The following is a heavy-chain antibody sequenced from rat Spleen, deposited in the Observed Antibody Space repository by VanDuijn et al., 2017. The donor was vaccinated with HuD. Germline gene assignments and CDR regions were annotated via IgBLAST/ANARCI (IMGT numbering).Heavy chain of an antibody. J-gene: IGHJ2*01. V-gene: IGHV5-7*01. Sequence: EVQLVESGGGLVQPGRSLKLSCAASGFTFDDYHMAWVRQAPTKGLEWVASINYDGSSTYYRDSVKGRFTLSRDNAKSSLYLQMESLRSEDTATYYCARHGNWEGHYFDYWGQGVMVTVSS. CDR2: INYDGSST. D-gene: IGHD5-1*01. CDR3: ARHGNWEGHYFDY. CDR1: GFTFDDYH.